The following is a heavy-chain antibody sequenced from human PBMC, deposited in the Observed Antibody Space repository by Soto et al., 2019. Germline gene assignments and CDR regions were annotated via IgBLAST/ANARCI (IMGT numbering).Heavy chain of an antibody. D-gene: IGHD3-10*01. V-gene: IGHV3-21*01. J-gene: IGHJ4*02. CDR1: GFTFSSYS. CDR3: ARDMVRGVIPPYYFDY. Sequence: GSLRLSCAASGFTFSSYSMNWVRQAPGKGLEWVSSISSSSSYIYYADSVKGRFTISRDNAKNSLYLQMNSLRAEDTAVYYCARDMVRGVIPPYYFDYWGQGTLVTVSS. CDR2: ISSSSSYI.